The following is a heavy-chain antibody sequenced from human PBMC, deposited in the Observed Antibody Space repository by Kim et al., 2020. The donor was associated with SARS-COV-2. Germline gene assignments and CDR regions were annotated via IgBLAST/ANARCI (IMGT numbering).Heavy chain of an antibody. Sequence: DSVKGRFTVSRDNAKNILFLQMNSLRVEDTAIYFCARFRHSSEFRGDAFDIWGQGTMVTVSS. V-gene: IGHV3-66*01. D-gene: IGHD3-22*01. J-gene: IGHJ3*02. CDR3: ARFRHSSEFRGDAFDI.